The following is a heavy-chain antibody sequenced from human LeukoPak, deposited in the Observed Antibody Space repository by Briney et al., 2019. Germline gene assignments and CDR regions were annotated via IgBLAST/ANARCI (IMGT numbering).Heavy chain of an antibody. CDR2: ISSSGSTI. CDR3: ARCGYERNFDY. D-gene: IGHD5-18*01. V-gene: IGHV3-48*03. CDR1: RFTFSSYE. Sequence: GGSLRLSCAASRFTFSSYEMNWVRQAPGKGLEWVSYISSSGSTIYYADSVKGRFTISRDNAKNSLYLQMNSLRAEDTAVYYCARCGYERNFDYWGQGTLVTVSS. J-gene: IGHJ4*02.